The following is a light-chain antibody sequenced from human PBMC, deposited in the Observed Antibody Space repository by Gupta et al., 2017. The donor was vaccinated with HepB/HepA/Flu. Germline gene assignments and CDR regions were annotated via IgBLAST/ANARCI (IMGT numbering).Light chain of an antibody. CDR2: LGS. J-gene: IGKJ1*01. CDR3: MHGLQTGT. V-gene: IGKV2-28*01. CDR1: QSLLHRNVYNY. Sequence: DIVMTQSPLSLSVTPGEPASISCRSSQSLLHRNVYNYLNWYLHKSGQSPQLLIYLGSNRASGVPDRFRASGSGTDFTLKISRVEAEDVGVYYCMHGLQTGTFGKGTKVEIK.